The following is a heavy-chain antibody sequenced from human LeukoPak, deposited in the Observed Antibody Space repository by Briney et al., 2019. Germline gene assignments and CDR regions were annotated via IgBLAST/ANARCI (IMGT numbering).Heavy chain of an antibody. V-gene: IGHV3-23*01. D-gene: IGHD3-9*01. J-gene: IGHJ4*02. CDR1: GFTFYSYA. Sequence: PGGSLRLSCAASGFTFYSYAMNWVRQAPGKGLEWVSTISGTDGSTYYADSVKGRFTISRDNSKNTLYLQMNSLRAEDTAVYYCARVLTYYDILTGHDPRYFDYWGQGTLVTVSS. CDR2: ISGTDGST. CDR3: ARVLTYYDILTGHDPRYFDY.